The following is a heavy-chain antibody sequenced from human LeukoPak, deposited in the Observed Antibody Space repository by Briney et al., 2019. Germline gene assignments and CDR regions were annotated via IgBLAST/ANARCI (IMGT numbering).Heavy chain of an antibody. CDR3: ARFHVATAMVVDY. CDR1: SGSISSGDYY. V-gene: IGHV4-30-4*01. J-gene: IGHJ4*02. Sequence: PSETLSLTCTVSSGSISSGDYYWSWIRQPPGKGLEWIGYIYYSGSTYYNPSLKSRVTISVDTSKNRFSLKLSSVTAADTAVYYCARFHVATAMVVDYWGQGTLVTVSS. CDR2: IYYSGST. D-gene: IGHD5-18*01.